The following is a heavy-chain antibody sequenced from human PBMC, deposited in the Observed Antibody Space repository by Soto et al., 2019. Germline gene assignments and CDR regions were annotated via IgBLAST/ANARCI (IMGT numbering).Heavy chain of an antibody. CDR2: IIPIFGTA. V-gene: IGHV1-69*06. CDR3: ARDNCSSTSCFHYYGMDV. D-gene: IGHD2-2*01. CDR1: GGTFSSYA. J-gene: IGHJ6*02. Sequence: QVQLVQSGAEVKKPGSSVKVSCKASGGTFSSYAISWVRQAPGQGLEWMGGIIPIFGTANYAQKFQGRVTINADKSTSTAYMELSSLRSEDTAVYYCARDNCSSTSCFHYYGMDVWGQGTTVTVSS.